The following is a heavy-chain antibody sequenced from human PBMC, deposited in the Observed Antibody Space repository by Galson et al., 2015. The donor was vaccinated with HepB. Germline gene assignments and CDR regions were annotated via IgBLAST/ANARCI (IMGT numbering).Heavy chain of an antibody. Sequence: SVKVSCKASGYTFTSYDINWVRQATGQGLEWMGWMNPNSGNTGYAQKFQGRVTMTRNTSISTAYMELSSLRSEDTAVYYCARIWVDIVVVPAAGYYYYMDVWGKGTTVTVSS. CDR3: ARIWVDIVVVPAAGYYYYMDV. CDR1: GYTFTSYD. V-gene: IGHV1-8*01. J-gene: IGHJ6*03. D-gene: IGHD2-2*01. CDR2: MNPNSGNT.